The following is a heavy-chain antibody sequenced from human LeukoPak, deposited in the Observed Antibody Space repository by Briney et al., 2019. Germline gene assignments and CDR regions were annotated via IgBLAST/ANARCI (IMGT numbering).Heavy chain of an antibody. V-gene: IGHV4-59*01. Sequence: SETLSLTCTVSGGSINSYYWRWIRQPPGKGLEWIGYIYYSGSTNYNPSLKSRVTISVDTSKNQFSLKLSSVTAADTAVYYCAGGGWGAVDYWGQGTLVTVSS. CDR2: IYYSGST. J-gene: IGHJ4*02. CDR3: AGGGWGAVDY. D-gene: IGHD3-16*01. CDR1: GGSINSYY.